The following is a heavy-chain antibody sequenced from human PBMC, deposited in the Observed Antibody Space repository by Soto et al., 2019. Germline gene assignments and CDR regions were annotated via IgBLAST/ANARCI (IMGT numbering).Heavy chain of an antibody. Sequence: PGGSLRLSCAASGLTLRGYWMHWVRQAPEKGLSWVSRINTDGSSTKYADSVKGRFTISRDNAKDTLFLQMNGLTVEDTAVYYCVRATARGDDWGQGTMVTVYS. CDR2: INTDGSST. V-gene: IGHV3-74*01. CDR1: GLTLRGYW. J-gene: IGHJ4*02. D-gene: IGHD4-4*01. CDR3: VRATARGDD.